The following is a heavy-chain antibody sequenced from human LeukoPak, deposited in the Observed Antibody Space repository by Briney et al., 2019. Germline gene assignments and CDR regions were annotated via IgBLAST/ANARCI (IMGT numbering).Heavy chain of an antibody. J-gene: IGHJ4*02. D-gene: IGHD5-12*01. CDR2: ISGHQGNT. CDR1: GYTFTNYG. Sequence: GASVKVSCKASGYTFTNYGITWVRQAPGQGLEWMGWISGHQGNTQYAQNFQGRVTMTIDTSTSTAYMDLRSLRSDDTAIYFCARSDLATITAGPFEYWGQGTLVAVSS. CDR3: ARSDLATITAGPFEY. V-gene: IGHV1-18*01.